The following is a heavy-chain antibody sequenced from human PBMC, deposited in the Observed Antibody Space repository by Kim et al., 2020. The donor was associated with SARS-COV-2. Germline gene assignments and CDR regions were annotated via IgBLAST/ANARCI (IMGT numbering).Heavy chain of an antibody. V-gene: IGHV1-8*01. Sequence: ASVKVSCKASGYTFTSYDINWVRQATGQGLEWMGWMNPNSGNTGYAQKFQGRVTMTRNTSISTAYMELSSLRSEDTAVYYCARGRPDCSSTSCYSNWFDPWGQGTLVTVSS. CDR2: MNPNSGNT. D-gene: IGHD2-2*01. CDR1: GYTFTSYD. J-gene: IGHJ5*02. CDR3: ARGRPDCSSTSCYSNWFDP.